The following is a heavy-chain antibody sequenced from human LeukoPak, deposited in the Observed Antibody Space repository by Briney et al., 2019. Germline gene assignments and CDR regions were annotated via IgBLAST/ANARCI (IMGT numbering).Heavy chain of an antibody. V-gene: IGHV3-23*01. CDR3: AIGGSYRIDAFDI. J-gene: IGHJ3*02. Sequence: GGSLRLSCAASGFTFSSYAMSWVRQAPGKGLEWVSAISGSGGSTYYADSVKGRFTISRDNSKNTLYLQMNSLRAEDTAVYYCAIGGSYRIDAFDIWGQGTMVTVSS. CDR2: ISGSGGST. D-gene: IGHD1-26*01. CDR1: GFTFSSYA.